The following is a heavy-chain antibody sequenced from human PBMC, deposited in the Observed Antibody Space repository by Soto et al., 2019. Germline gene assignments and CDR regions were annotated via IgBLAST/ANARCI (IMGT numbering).Heavy chain of an antibody. D-gene: IGHD6-13*01. CDR3: ARTYSSSWSPFEY. CDR1: GGSFSGYY. CDR2: INHSGST. Sequence: QVQPQQWGAGLLKPSETLSLTCAVYGGSFSGYYWSWIRQPPGKGLEWIGEINHSGSTNYNPSLKSRVTISVDTSKNQFSLKLSSVTAADTAVYYCARTYSSSWSPFEYWGQGTLVTVSS. V-gene: IGHV4-34*01. J-gene: IGHJ4*02.